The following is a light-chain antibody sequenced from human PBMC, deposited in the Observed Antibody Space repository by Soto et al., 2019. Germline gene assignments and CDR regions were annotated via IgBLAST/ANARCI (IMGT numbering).Light chain of an antibody. V-gene: IGKV4-1*01. Sequence: DIVLTQSPDSLAVSLGERATINCKSSRNILASSNNRNYLAWYQQKAGQPPKLLISWASTRQSGVPDRFSGGGSGTAFTLTINSLQAEDVAIYYCRQYYDIPFTFGPGTKVDIK. CDR3: RQYYDIPFT. CDR2: WAS. J-gene: IGKJ3*01. CDR1: RNILASSNNRNY.